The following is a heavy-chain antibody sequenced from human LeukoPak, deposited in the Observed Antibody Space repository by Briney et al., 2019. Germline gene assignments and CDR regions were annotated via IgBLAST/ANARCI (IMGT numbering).Heavy chain of an antibody. CDR3: ARHGTLAAGNARILDY. CDR1: GGSISTYY. CDR2: VYYSGGT. Sequence: SETLSLTCTVSGGSISTYYWSWIRKPPGKGLERTGYVYYSGGTNYNPSLKSRVTISVDTSKNQFSLNLSSVTAADTAVYYCARHGTLAAGNARILDYWGQGALVAVSS. J-gene: IGHJ4*02. V-gene: IGHV4-59*08. D-gene: IGHD6-13*01.